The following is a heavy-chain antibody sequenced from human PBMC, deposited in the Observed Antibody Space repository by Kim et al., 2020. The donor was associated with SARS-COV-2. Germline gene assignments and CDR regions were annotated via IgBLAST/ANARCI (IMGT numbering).Heavy chain of an antibody. CDR3: ARGVWDYYGSGSYPDNWFDP. CDR1: GYTFTSYA. CDR2: INTNTGNP. J-gene: IGHJ5*02. D-gene: IGHD3-10*01. V-gene: IGHV7-4-1*02. Sequence: ASVKVSCKASGYTFTSYAMNWVRQAPGQGLEWMGWINTNTGNPTYAQGFTGRFVFSLDTSVSTAYLQISSLKAEDTAVYYCARGVWDYYGSGSYPDNWFDPWGQGTLVTVSS.